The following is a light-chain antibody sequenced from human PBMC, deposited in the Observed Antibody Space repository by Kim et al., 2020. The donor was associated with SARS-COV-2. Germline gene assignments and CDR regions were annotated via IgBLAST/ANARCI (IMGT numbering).Light chain of an antibody. CDR2: DVS. CDR1: QVIRKF. CDR3: QQNDAFPIT. V-gene: IGKV1-33*01. J-gene: IGKJ5*01. Sequence: ASVGDRVTITCQATQVIRKFLNWYQQRTGKAPQLLIYDVSNLQTGVPSRFSGSGYGTEFTLTISSLQPEDFATYYCQQNDAFPITFGQGTRLEIK.